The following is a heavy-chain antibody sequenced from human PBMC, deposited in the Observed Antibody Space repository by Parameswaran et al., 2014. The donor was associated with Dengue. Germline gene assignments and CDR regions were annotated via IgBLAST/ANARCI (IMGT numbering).Heavy chain of an antibody. J-gene: IGHJ6*02. CDR2: IYPGDSDT. Sequence: VRQMPGKGLEWMGIIYPGDSDTRYSPSFQGQVTISADESISTAYLQWSSLKASDTAMYYCARQILAPLRDGYEYYYYYGMDVWGQGDHGHRLL. CDR3: ARQILAPLRDGYEYYYYYGMDV. V-gene: IGHV5-51*01. D-gene: IGHD5-24*01.